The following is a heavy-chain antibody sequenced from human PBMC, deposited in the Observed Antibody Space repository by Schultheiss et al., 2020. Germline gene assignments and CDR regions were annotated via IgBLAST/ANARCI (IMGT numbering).Heavy chain of an antibody. J-gene: IGHJ6*02. CDR1: GGSISSYY. CDR3: ARGIVVVPAATAHYYYGMDV. V-gene: IGHV4-59*01. Sequence: SETLSLTCTVSGGSISSYYWSWIRQPPGKGLEWIGYIYYSGSTNYNPSLKSRVTISVDTSKNQFSLKLSSVTAADTAVYYCARGIVVVPAATAHYYYGMDVWGQGTMVTVSS. CDR2: IYYSGST. D-gene: IGHD2-2*01.